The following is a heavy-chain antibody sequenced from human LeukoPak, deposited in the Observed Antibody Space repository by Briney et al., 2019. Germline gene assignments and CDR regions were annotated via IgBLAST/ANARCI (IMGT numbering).Heavy chain of an antibody. V-gene: IGHV3-7*01. CDR2: VNPDGSEI. CDR1: GFSFSGSW. CDR3: ARDPLNGALDI. J-gene: IGHJ3*02. Sequence: GGSLRLSCTASGFSFSGSWMSWVRHLPGKGLEWLADVNPDGSEIVYVDSVKGRFTISRNNAKNSLFLQMDGLRAEDTAVYYCARDPLNGALDIWGQGTLVTVSS.